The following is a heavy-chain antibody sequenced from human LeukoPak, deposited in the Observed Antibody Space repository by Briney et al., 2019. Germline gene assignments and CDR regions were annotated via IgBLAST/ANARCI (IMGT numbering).Heavy chain of an antibody. D-gene: IGHD1-26*01. J-gene: IGHJ4*02. CDR1: GFTFSSYD. CDR2: IGVAANT. V-gene: IGHV3-13*04. CDR3: ARQKTPHGNFDY. Sequence: GGSLRLSCAASGFTFSSYDMHWVRQATGKGLEWVSAIGVAANTFYSGSVKGRFTISRENAKNSLYLLMSSLRAEDTAVYYSARQKTPHGNFDYWGQGTLVTVSS.